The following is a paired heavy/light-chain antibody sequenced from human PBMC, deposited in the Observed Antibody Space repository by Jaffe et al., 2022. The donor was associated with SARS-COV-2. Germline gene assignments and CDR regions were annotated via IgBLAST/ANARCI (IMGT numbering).Light chain of an antibody. J-gene: IGKJ2*01. CDR1: QSISSW. V-gene: IGKV1-5*03. CDR3: QQYNSYRYT. CDR2: KAS. Sequence: DIQMTQSPSTLSASVGDRVTITCRASQSISSWLAWYQQKPGKAPKLLIYKASSLESGVPSRFSGSGSGTEFTLTISSLQPDDFATYYCQQYNSYRYTFGQGTKLEIK.
Heavy chain of an antibody. CDR2: IYHSGST. CDR1: GGSISSGGYS. V-gene: IGHV4-30-2*01. D-gene: IGHD3-16*02. Sequence: QLQLQESGSGLVKPSQTLSLTCAVSGGSISSGGYSWSWIRQPPGKGLEWIGYIYHSGSTYYNPSLKSRVTISVDRSKNQFSLKLSSVTAADTAVYYCARSSHGRRLGELSPSRGFDYWGQGTLVTVSS. J-gene: IGHJ4*02. CDR3: ARSSHGRRLGELSPSRGFDY.